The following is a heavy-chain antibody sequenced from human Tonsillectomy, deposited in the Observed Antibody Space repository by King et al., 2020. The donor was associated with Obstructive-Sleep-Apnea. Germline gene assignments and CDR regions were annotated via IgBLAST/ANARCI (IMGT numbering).Heavy chain of an antibody. CDR3: AKAWTVTTLQCACDY. D-gene: IGHD4-17*01. V-gene: IGHV3-30*18. Sequence: VQLVESGGGVVQPGRSLRLSSAASGFTFSSYGMHWVRQAPGKGLEWVAVISYDGYKEFYADSVKGRFTISRDSSRNTLYLQMNSLRPEDTAVYYCAKAWTVTTLQCACDYWGQGTLVTVSS. CDR2: ISYDGYKE. CDR1: GFTFSSYG. J-gene: IGHJ4*02.